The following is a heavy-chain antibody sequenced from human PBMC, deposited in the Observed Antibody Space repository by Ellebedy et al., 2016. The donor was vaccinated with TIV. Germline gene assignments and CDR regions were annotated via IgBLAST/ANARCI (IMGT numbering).Heavy chain of an antibody. CDR3: ARVGYDILTGYSLGPIDY. D-gene: IGHD3-9*01. J-gene: IGHJ4*02. V-gene: IGHV1-3*01. Sequence: ASVKVSCKASGYTFTRYAMHWVRQAPGQRLEWMGWINAGNGNTKYSQKFQGRVTITRDTSASTAYMELSRLRSEDTAVYYCARVGYDILTGYSLGPIDYWGQGTLVTVSS. CDR2: INAGNGNT. CDR1: GYTFTRYA.